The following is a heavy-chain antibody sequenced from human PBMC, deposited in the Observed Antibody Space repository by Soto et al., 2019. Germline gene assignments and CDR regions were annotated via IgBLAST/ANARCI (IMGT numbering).Heavy chain of an antibody. J-gene: IGHJ5*02. D-gene: IGHD6-19*01. CDR3: ARDRRSIAVAGFAP. Sequence: SETLSLTCAVSGGSISSSNWWSWVRQPPGKGLEWIGEIYHSGSTNYNPSLKSRVTISVDKSKNQFSLKLSSVTAADTAVYYCARDRRSIAVAGFAPWGQGTLVTVSS. CDR1: GGSISSSNW. CDR2: IYHSGST. V-gene: IGHV4-4*02.